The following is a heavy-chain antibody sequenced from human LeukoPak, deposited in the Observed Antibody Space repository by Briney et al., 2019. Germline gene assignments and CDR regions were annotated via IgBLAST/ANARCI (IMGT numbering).Heavy chain of an antibody. CDR1: GFTFSSYG. CDR2: IRYDGSNK. D-gene: IGHD1-1*01. V-gene: IGHV3-30*02. J-gene: IGHJ4*02. Sequence: GGSLRLSCAASGFTFSSYGMHWVRQAPGKGLEWVAFIRYDGSNKYYADSVKGRFTISRDNSKNTLYLQMNSLRAEDTAVYYCAKAGPRVGPYYFDYWGQGTLVTVSS. CDR3: AKAGPRVGPYYFDY.